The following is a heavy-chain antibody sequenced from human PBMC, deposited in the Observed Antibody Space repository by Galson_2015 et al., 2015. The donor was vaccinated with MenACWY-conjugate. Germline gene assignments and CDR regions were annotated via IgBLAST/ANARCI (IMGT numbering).Heavy chain of an antibody. D-gene: IGHD2-2*01. V-gene: IGHV1-3*01. CDR3: AREIVVAPAASWGDYYYGMDV. CDR2: INAGNGNT. J-gene: IGHJ6*02. CDR1: GYTFTNCA. Sequence: SVKVSCKASGYTFTNCAMHWVRQAPGQRLEWMGWINAGNGNTKYSQKFQGRVTITSDTSASTAYMELSSLRSEDMAVYYCAREIVVAPAASWGDYYYGMDVWGQGTTVTVSS.